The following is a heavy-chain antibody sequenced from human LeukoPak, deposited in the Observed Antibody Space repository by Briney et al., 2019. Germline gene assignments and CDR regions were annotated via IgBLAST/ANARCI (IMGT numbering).Heavy chain of an antibody. CDR3: AKGVGTFDY. V-gene: IGHV3-23*01. D-gene: IGHD2-21*02. Sequence: GGSLRLSCAASGFTFSTSWMHWVRQTPGKGLEWVSAISGSGGSTYYADSVKGRFTISRDNSKNTLYVQMNSLRAEDTAVYYCAKGVGTFDYWGQGTLVTVSS. J-gene: IGHJ4*02. CDR2: ISGSGGST. CDR1: GFTFSTSW.